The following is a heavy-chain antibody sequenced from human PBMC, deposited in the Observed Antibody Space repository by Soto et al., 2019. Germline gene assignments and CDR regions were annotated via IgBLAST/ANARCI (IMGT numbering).Heavy chain of an antibody. D-gene: IGHD6-13*01. CDR2: MNTNNGYT. J-gene: IGHJ6*02. CDR1: GYTFTSYG. Sequence: GASVKVSCKASGYTFTSYGISWVRQAPGQGLEWVGWMNTNNGYTAYAPKFQGRVTVTRNTSIRTVYMELSSLRSEDTAVYYCAREWSAAGNYYGMDVWGQGTTVTVSS. CDR3: AREWSAAGNYYGMDV. V-gene: IGHV1-8*02.